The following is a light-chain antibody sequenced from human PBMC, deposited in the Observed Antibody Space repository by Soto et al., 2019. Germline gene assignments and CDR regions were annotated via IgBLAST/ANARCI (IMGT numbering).Light chain of an antibody. V-gene: IGLV2-14*01. Sequence: QSALTQPAFVSGSPGQSITISCTGTKSDIGVYNYVSWYQQHPGKAPKLVICEVTNRPSGVSSRFSGSKSGNTASLTISGLRAEDEADYYCTSFTTTNIWVFGGGTKLTVL. J-gene: IGLJ3*02. CDR2: EVT. CDR3: TSFTTTNIWV. CDR1: KSDIGVYNY.